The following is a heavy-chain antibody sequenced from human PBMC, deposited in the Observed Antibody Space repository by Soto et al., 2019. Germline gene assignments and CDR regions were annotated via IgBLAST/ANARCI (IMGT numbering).Heavy chain of an antibody. Sequence: QLQLQESGSGLVKPSQNLFLTRAVSGGSIRRGGYSWGWIRQPPGKGLEGIGYIYHSGSTYYNPSLKSRVTISVDRSKNQFSLKLSSVTAADTAVYYCARVPGPWGQGTLVTVSS. D-gene: IGHD3-10*01. J-gene: IGHJ5*02. CDR3: ARVPGP. V-gene: IGHV4-30-2*01. CDR2: IYHSGST. CDR1: GGSIRRGGYS.